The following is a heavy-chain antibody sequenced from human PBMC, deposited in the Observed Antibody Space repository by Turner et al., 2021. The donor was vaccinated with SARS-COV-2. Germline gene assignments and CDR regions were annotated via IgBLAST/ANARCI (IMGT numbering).Heavy chain of an antibody. D-gene: IGHD3-16*01. V-gene: IGHV1-46*01. CDR1: GYTFTSYY. CDR2: INPSGGIT. J-gene: IGHJ4*02. Sequence: QLLLVQSGAVVKKPGSSVQVSCKASGYTFTSYYLHWVRQAPGQGLEWMGIINPSGGITGYAQKFQGRVTMTRDTSTSTVYMELSSLRSEDTAVYYCARVGGGLDYWGQGTLVTVSS. CDR3: ARVGGGLDY.